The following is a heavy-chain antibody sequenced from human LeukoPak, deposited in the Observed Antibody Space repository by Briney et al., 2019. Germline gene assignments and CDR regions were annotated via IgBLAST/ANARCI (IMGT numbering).Heavy chain of an antibody. Sequence: PGGSLRLSCAASGFTFSCYVMSWVPQATGKGLEWVSSITGSGSTTCYEDSVKGRFTISRDNSKDTLYLQINSLRAEDTAVYYCAKEGGSWAKHDYWGQGALVTVSS. J-gene: IGHJ4*02. V-gene: IGHV3-23*01. CDR3: AKEGGSWAKHDY. CDR1: GFTFSCYV. D-gene: IGHD1-26*01. CDR2: ITGSGSTT.